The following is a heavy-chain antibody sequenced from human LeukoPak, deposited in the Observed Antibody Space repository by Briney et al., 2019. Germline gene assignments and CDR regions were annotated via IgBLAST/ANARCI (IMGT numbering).Heavy chain of an antibody. V-gene: IGHV3-21*01. Sequence: GGSLRLSCAAYGFTFSSYSMNWVRQAPGKGVEWVSSISSSSSYIYYADSVKGRFTISRDNAKNSLYLQMNSLRAEDTAVYYCARDSGSITADYWGQGTLVTVSS. CDR2: ISSSSSYI. CDR3: ARDSGSITADY. J-gene: IGHJ4*02. CDR1: GFTFSSYS. D-gene: IGHD1-26*01.